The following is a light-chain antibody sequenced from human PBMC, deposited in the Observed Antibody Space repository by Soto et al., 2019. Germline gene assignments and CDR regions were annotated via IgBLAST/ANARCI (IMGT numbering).Light chain of an antibody. V-gene: IGLV2-23*01. CDR2: EGS. CDR1: SSDVGSYNL. Sequence: QSVLTQPASVSGSPGQSITISCTGTSSDVGSYNLVSWYQQHPGKAPKLMIYEGSKRPSGVSNRFSGSKSGNTASLTISGLQVEDEADYYCCSYAGSFVVFGGGTKVTVL. CDR3: CSYAGSFVV. J-gene: IGLJ2*01.